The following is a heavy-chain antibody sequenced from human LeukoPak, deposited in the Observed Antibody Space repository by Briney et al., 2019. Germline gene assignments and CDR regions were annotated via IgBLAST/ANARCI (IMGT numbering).Heavy chain of an antibody. J-gene: IGHJ4*02. V-gene: IGHV3-30*02. Sequence: GGSLRLSCAASGFTFSSYDMHWVRQAPGKGLEWVSFIRYDGSYKYYADSVKGRFTISRDNSKNTLYLQMNSLRAEDTAVYYCARASNYPPDYWGQGTLVTVSS. CDR1: GFTFSSYD. CDR2: IRYDGSYK. CDR3: ARASNYPPDY. D-gene: IGHD4-11*01.